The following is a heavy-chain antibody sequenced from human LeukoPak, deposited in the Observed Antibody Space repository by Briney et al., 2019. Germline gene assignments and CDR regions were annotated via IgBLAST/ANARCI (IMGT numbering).Heavy chain of an antibody. CDR1: GFTFSTYS. J-gene: IGHJ6*03. V-gene: IGHV3-48*01. CDR2: ISSSSSTI. D-gene: IGHD6-13*01. CDR3: ARDRMGSWYGADYYYMDV. Sequence: PGGSLRLSCAASGFTFSTYSMNWVRQAPGKGLEWLSYISSSSSTIYYADSVKGRFTISRDNAKNSLYLQMNSLRAEDTAVYYCARDRMGSWYGADYYYMDVWGKGTTVTVSS.